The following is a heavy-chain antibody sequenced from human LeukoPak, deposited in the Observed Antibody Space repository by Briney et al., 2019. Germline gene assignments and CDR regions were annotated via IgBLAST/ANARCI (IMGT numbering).Heavy chain of an antibody. V-gene: IGHV3-23*01. CDR2: ISGSDNST. Sequence: GGSLRLSCAATGLTFSNYAMNWVRQAPGKGLEWVSVISGSDNSTYYADSVKGRFTISRDNSKYTLYLQMNSLRVEDTAVYYCAKAVALNYFHYGLDVWGQGTTVTVSS. CDR3: AKAVALNYFHYGLDV. D-gene: IGHD6-19*01. CDR1: GLTFSNYA. J-gene: IGHJ6*02.